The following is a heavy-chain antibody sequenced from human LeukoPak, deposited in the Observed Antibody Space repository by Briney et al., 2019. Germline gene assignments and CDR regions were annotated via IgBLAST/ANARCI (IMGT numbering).Heavy chain of an antibody. Sequence: PSETLSPTCAVYGGSFSGYYWSWIRQPPGKGLEWIGEINHSGSTDYNPSLKSRVTISVDTSKSQFSLKLSSVTAADTAVYYCARGGGERGYYFDYWGQGTLVTVSS. D-gene: IGHD3-16*01. CDR1: GGSFSGYY. CDR3: ARGGGERGYYFDY. J-gene: IGHJ4*02. V-gene: IGHV4-34*01. CDR2: INHSGST.